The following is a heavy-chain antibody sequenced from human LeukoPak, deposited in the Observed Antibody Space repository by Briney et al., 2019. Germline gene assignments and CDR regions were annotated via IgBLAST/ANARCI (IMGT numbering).Heavy chain of an antibody. J-gene: IGHJ4*02. V-gene: IGHV3-23*01. CDR1: GFTFSSYA. Sequence: GGSLRLSCAASGFTFSSYAMSWVRQAPGKGLEWVSAVSGSGGSTFYADSVKGRFTISRDNSKNTLYLQMNSLRAEDTAVYYCAKDRLTVTIERFDSWGQGTLVTVSS. CDR2: VSGSGGST. CDR3: AKDRLTVTIERFDS. D-gene: IGHD3-3*01.